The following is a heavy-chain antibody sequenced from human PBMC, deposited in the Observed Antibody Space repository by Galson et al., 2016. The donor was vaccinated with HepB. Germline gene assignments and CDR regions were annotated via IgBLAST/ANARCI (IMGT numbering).Heavy chain of an antibody. D-gene: IGHD2-21*02. V-gene: IGHV3-69-1*01. CDR3: AGCVTFSQCSWFPP. CDR1: GFTATDYN. Sequence: SLRLSCAASGFTATDYNMNWLRQVPGRGLEWISTITTWDITHYADTVKGRFTMSIDRDRNPVVLQMTGLRVDDTAVYYCAGCVTFSQCSWFPPWGRGTLVSVSS. CDR2: ITTWDIT. J-gene: IGHJ5*02.